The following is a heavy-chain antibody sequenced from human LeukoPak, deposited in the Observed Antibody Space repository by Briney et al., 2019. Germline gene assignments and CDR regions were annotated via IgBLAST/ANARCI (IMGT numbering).Heavy chain of an antibody. J-gene: IGHJ3*02. D-gene: IGHD3-3*01. CDR3: TRDTVFGVVIDDDGLDI. V-gene: IGHV3-73*01. CDR1: GFTFSGSA. Sequence: GGSLRLSCAASGFTFSGSAMHWVRQASGKGLEWVGRIRSKANNYATTYSASVKGRFTISRDDSENTAYLQMNSLKTEDTAIYYCTRDTVFGVVIDDDGLDIWGRGTMVTVSS. CDR2: IRSKANNYAT.